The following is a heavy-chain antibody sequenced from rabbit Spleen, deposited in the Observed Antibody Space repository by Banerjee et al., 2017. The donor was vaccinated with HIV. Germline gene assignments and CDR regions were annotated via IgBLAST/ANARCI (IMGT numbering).Heavy chain of an antibody. V-gene: IGHV1S40*01. D-gene: IGHD1-1*01. Sequence: QSLEESGGGLVQPEGSLTLTCTASGFSFSNNYYMCWVRQAPGKGLEWIGCIYAGSGSTYYASWAEGRFTISKTSSTTVTLQMTSLTAADTATYFCARAYKDNGLSLWGPGTLVTVS. CDR2: IYAGSGST. CDR1: GFSFSNNYY. CDR3: ARAYKDNGLSL. J-gene: IGHJ4*01.